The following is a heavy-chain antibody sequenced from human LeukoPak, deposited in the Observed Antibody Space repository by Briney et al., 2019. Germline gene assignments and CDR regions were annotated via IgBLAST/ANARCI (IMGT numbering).Heavy chain of an antibody. CDR2: SSSSSSYI. D-gene: IGHD3-9*01. J-gene: IGHJ6*03. Sequence: GGSLRLSCAASGFTFSSYSMNWVRQAPGKGLEWVSSSSSSSSYIYYADSVKGRFTISRDNAKNSLYLQMNSLRAEDTAVYYCAREGGYDILTGYYYYYYYMDVWGKGTTVTVSS. CDR1: GFTFSSYS. CDR3: AREGGYDILTGYYYYYYYMDV. V-gene: IGHV3-21*01.